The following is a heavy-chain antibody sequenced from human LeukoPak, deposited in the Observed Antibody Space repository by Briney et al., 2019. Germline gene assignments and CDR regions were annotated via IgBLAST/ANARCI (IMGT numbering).Heavy chain of an antibody. Sequence: GGSLRLSCAASGFTFSSYSMNWVRQAPGKGLEWVSSISSSSSYIYYADSVEGRFAISRDNAKNSLYLQMNSLRAEDTAVYYCARDASYSSGSAFDIWGQGTMVTVSS. D-gene: IGHD6-19*01. CDR2: ISSSSSYI. CDR3: ARDASYSSGSAFDI. J-gene: IGHJ3*02. V-gene: IGHV3-21*01. CDR1: GFTFSSYS.